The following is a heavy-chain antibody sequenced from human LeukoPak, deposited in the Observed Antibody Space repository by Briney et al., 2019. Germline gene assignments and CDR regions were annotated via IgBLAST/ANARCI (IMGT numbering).Heavy chain of an antibody. V-gene: IGHV1-46*01. Sequence: GASVKVSCKASGYIFTSYYMHWVRQAPGQGLEWMGIINPSGGSTSYAQKFQGRVTMTRDTSISTAYMELRGLRSEDTAVYYCVRDGEGVAISVNYWFDPWGQGTLVTVSS. J-gene: IGHJ5*02. CDR1: GYIFTSYY. D-gene: IGHD3-10*01. CDR2: INPSGGST. CDR3: VRDGEGVAISVNYWFDP.